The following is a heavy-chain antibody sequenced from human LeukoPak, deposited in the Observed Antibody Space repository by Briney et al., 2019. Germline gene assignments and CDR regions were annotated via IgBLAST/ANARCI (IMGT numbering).Heavy chain of an antibody. CDR1: GFTFSSYA. CDR3: AKKRDAFDI. J-gene: IGHJ3*02. D-gene: IGHD5-24*01. CDR2: LTDSGGTT. V-gene: IGHV3-23*01. Sequence: GGSLRLSCVASGFTFSSYAMGWVRQAPGKRPEWVSSLTDSGGTTYYVDSVKGRFTISRDDSKNTLYLHMNSLRAEDTAMYYCAKKRDAFDIWGQGTVVAVSS.